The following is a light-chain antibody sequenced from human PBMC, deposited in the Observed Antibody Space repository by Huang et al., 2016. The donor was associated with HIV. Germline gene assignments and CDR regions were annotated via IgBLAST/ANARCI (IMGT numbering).Light chain of an antibody. J-gene: IGKJ5*01. CDR1: QSIGNN. V-gene: IGKV6D-21*02. CDR3: HQSTSFQSIT. CDR2: YSS. Sequence: EIVLTQSPDFQSVTPKEELTITCRASQSIGNNLHWYQQKPHQSPKLLIKYSSKSISGVPSRFSGSGSGTDFTLTIKSLEAEDAAAYFCHQSTSFQSITFGQGTRLEIK.